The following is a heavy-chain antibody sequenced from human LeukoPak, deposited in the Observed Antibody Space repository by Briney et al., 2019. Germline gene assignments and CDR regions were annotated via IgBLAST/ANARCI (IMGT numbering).Heavy chain of an antibody. CDR1: GGSISSYY. D-gene: IGHD2/OR15-2a*01. V-gene: IGHV4-59*08. CDR3: AGHHPRNTVDF. Sequence: SQTLSLTCTVSGGSISSYYWSWIRQPPGKGLEWIAYISDIGSINYNPSLKSRVTISLDTSKNQFSLRLSSVTAADTAVYYCAGHHPRNTVDFWGQGTLVTVSS. J-gene: IGHJ4*02. CDR2: ISDIGSI.